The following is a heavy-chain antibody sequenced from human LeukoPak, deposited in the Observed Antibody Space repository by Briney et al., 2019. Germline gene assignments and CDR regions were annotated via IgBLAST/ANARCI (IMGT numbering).Heavy chain of an antibody. D-gene: IGHD3-9*01. V-gene: IGHV3-30*02. CDR3: AKAPKDYDILTGYFQTYAFDI. CDR1: GFRFSSYG. Sequence: PGGSLRLSCVASGFRFSSYGMYWVRQAPGKGLEWVAFIQYDGSNRYYADSVKGRFTISRDNAKNSLYLQMNSLRAEDTAVYYCAKAPKDYDILTGYFQTYAFDIWGQGTMVTVSS. CDR2: IQYDGSNR. J-gene: IGHJ3*02.